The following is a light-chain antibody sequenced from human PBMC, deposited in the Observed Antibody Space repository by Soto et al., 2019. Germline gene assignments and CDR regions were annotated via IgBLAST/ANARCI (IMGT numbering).Light chain of an antibody. Sequence: DIQMTQSPSSLSASVGDRVTITCRASQSIGTNLNWYQQRPGKAPKLLIYAVSRLPRGVSSRFSGSGTGTDFTLYINTLQREDFATYYCKQTYSAPPTFG. CDR2: AVS. V-gene: IGKV1-39*01. CDR1: QSIGTN. J-gene: IGKJ1*01. CDR3: KQTYSAPPT.